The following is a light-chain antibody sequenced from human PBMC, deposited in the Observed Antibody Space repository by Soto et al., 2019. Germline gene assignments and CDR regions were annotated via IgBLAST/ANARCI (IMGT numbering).Light chain of an antibody. J-gene: IGKJ5*01. CDR2: KAS. CDR3: QQYNSYSPT. Sequence: DIQMTQSPSTLSASVGDRVTITCRASQSISVWLSWYQQKAGKAPNLLIYKASRLESGVPSRFSGSGSETEFTLTISGLQPGDSATYYCQQYNSYSPTFGQGTRLGL. V-gene: IGKV1-5*03. CDR1: QSISVW.